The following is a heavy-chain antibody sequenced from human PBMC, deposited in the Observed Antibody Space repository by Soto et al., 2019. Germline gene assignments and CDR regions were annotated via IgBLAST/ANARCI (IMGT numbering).Heavy chain of an antibody. CDR3: ARQRIAAAGMSWFDP. D-gene: IGHD6-13*01. V-gene: IGHV5-51*01. CDR2: IYPGDSDT. Sequence: GESLKISCKGSGYSFTSYWIGWVRQMPGKGLEWMGIIYPGDSDTRYSPSFQGQVTISADKSISTAYLQWSSLKASDTAMYYCARQRIAAAGMSWFDPWGQGTLVTVSS. J-gene: IGHJ5*02. CDR1: GYSFTSYW.